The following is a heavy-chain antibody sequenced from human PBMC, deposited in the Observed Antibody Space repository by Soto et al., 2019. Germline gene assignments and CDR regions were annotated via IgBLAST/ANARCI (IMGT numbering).Heavy chain of an antibody. V-gene: IGHV3-21*01. CDR3: ARDLGLLKSMFDY. CDR2: ISVSGDNI. J-gene: IGHJ4*02. D-gene: IGHD2-8*01. Sequence: GGSLRLSCLASGFSFNSFNMNWIRRAPGRGLEWVASISVSGDNIYYGDSMQGRFTISRDNSKRSVFLDLNSLRVEDTAVYYCARDLGLLKSMFDYWGQGTLVTV. CDR1: GFSFNSFN.